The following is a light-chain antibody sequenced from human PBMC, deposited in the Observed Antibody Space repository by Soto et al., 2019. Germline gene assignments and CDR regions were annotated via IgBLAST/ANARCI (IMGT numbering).Light chain of an antibody. CDR1: QDINKN. Sequence: DIQVTQSPSSVSASVGDRVTITCRASQDINKNLIWYQQKPGKAPKLLIYDASDLETGVPSRFSGSGSGTGFTFTISSLQPEDFATYYCQQANTFPLTFGQGTRLEIK. CDR3: QQANTFPLT. CDR2: DAS. V-gene: IGKV1-33*01. J-gene: IGKJ5*01.